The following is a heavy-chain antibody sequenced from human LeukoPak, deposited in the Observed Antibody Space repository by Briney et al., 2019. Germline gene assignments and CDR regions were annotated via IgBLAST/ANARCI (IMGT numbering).Heavy chain of an antibody. Sequence: GGSLRPSCAASGFTVSSNYMSWVRQAPGKGLEWVSVIYSGGSTYYADSVKGRFTISRDNSKNTLYLQMNSLRAEDTAVYYCASNNDYGDYYLAYWGQGTLVTVSS. V-gene: IGHV3-66*01. CDR2: IYSGGST. CDR1: GFTVSSNY. J-gene: IGHJ4*02. CDR3: ASNNDYGDYYLAY. D-gene: IGHD4-17*01.